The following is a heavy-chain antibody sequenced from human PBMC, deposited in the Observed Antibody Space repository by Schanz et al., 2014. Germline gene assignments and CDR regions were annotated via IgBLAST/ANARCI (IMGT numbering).Heavy chain of an antibody. CDR2: FDAHDGRA. V-gene: IGHV3-23*01. CDR1: GFSFGNYG. D-gene: IGHD2-8*02. Sequence: DVHLLESGGGLVQPGGSLRLSCEASGFSFGNYGMSWVRQAPGKGLEWVSGFDAHDGRAYYADSAKGRFTISRDNSKSTLYVEMNSLRVEDTAVYYCAKTLFPGGTQTFGNWGRGTLVTVSS. J-gene: IGHJ4*02. CDR3: AKTLFPGGTQTFGN.